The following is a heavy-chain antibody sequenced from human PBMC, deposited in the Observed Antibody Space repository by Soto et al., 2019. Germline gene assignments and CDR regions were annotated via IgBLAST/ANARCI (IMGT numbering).Heavy chain of an antibody. V-gene: IGHV1-3*01. CDR3: ARGITLPTPLDY. Sequence: GASVKVACKASGYTFTSYAMHWVRQAPGQRLEWMGWINAGNGNTKYSQKFQGRVTITRDTSASTAYMELSSLRSEDTAVYYCARGITLPTPLDYWGQGTLVTVSS. CDR1: GYTFTSYA. J-gene: IGHJ4*02. D-gene: IGHD1-20*01. CDR2: INAGNGNT.